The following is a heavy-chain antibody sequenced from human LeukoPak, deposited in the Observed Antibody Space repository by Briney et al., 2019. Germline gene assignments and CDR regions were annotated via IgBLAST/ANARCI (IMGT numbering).Heavy chain of an antibody. CDR1: GYTFTDYY. CDR3: ARSSGWYVDWFDP. J-gene: IGHJ5*02. CDR2: INPNSGGT. Sequence: GASVTVSCKASGYTFTDYYMHWVRQAPGQGLEWMGWINPNSGGTNYPQKFQGRVTMTRDTSISTAYMELSRLRSDDTAVYYCARSSGWYVDWFDPWGQGTLVTVSS. D-gene: IGHD6-19*01. V-gene: IGHV1-2*02.